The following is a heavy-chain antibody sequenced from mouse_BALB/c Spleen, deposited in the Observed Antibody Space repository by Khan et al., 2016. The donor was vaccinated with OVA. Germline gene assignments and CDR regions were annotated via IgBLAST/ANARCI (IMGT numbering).Heavy chain of an antibody. Sequence: EVELVESGGDLVKPGGSLKLSCAASGFTFSSYGMSWVRQTPDKRLEWVASISRGGGYTYYADSVKGRFTISRDNAKNTLYLQMSSLKSEDTAMFCCTRDYYCNDYYAMDNWGQGTSVTVSS. CDR1: GFTFSSYG. CDR3: TRDYYCNDYYAMDN. V-gene: IGHV5-6*01. CDR2: ISRGGGYT. D-gene: IGHD2-2*01. J-gene: IGHJ4*01.